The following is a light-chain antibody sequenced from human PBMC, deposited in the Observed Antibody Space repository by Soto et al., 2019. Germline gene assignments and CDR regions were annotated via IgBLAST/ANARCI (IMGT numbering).Light chain of an antibody. J-gene: IGLJ1*01. CDR1: SSDVGRYNF. V-gene: IGLV2-14*03. Sequence: QSVLTQPASVSGSPGQSITVSRTGTSSDVGRYNFVSWFQQHPDKVPKLIIYDVVNRPSGVSSRFSGSKSANVASLTISGLQADDDADYYCCSYSSSDSYVFGTGTKVTVL. CDR3: CSYSSSDSYV. CDR2: DVV.